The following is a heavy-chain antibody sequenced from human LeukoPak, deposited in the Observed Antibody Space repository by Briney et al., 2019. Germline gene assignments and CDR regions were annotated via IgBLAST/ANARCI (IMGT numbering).Heavy chain of an antibody. D-gene: IGHD2-8*01. Sequence: PSETLSLTCTVSVDSTSNFYWNWIRQSPGKGLEWIGNIHYSGSRVYNPSLKRRGTISIDTSRRQFFLNLNSVTAADTAVYFCALAPNSNWFDFWGPGTLVTVSS. CDR1: VDSTSNFY. V-gene: IGHV4-59*03. J-gene: IGHJ5*01. CDR3: ALAPNSNWFDF. CDR2: IHYSGSR.